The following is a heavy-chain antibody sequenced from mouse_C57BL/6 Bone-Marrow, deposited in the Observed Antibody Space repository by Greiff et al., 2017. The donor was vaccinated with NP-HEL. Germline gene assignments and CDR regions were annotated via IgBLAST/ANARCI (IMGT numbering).Heavy chain of an antibody. Sequence: QVQLQQSGAELARPGASVKLSCKASGYTFTSYGISWVKQRTGQGLEWIGEIYPRSGNTYYNEKFKGKATLTADKSSSTAYMELRSLTSEDSAVYFCARGYYGSSYWYFEVWGTGTTVTVSS. J-gene: IGHJ1*03. CDR1: GYTFTSYG. D-gene: IGHD1-1*01. CDR2: IYPRSGNT. V-gene: IGHV1-81*01. CDR3: ARGYYGSSYWYFEV.